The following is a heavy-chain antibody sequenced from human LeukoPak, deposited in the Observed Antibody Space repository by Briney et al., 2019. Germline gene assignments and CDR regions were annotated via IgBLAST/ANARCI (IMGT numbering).Heavy chain of an antibody. CDR1: GFTFSSYD. CDR3: ARGLYDSSGYYLDY. CDR2: IGTAGDT. D-gene: IGHD3-22*01. J-gene: IGHJ4*02. V-gene: IGHV3-13*01. Sequence: GGSLRLSCAASGFTFSSYDMHWVRQATGKGLEWVSAIGTAGDTYYPGSVKGRFTISRENAKNFLYLQMNSLRAGDTAVYYCARGLYDSSGYYLDYWGQGTLVTVSS.